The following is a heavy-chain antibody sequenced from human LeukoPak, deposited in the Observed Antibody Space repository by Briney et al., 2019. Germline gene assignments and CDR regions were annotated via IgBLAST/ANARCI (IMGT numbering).Heavy chain of an antibody. J-gene: IGHJ4*02. CDR2: IYPGDSDT. Sequence: GEPLKISCKGSGYNFARHWITWVRQMPGNGLEWTGIIYPGDSDTRYSPSFQGQVTISADKSTSTVYLQWSSLKASDTAVYFCARHLLDGAVTTALDYWGQGTLVTVSS. V-gene: IGHV5-51*01. CDR1: GYNFARHW. D-gene: IGHD4-17*01. CDR3: ARHLLDGAVTTALDY.